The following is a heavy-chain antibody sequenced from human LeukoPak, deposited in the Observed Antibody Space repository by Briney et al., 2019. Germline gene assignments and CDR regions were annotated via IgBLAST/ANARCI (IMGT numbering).Heavy chain of an antibody. CDR3: ARAAGGYSSGWYVVDY. V-gene: IGHV1-69*06. CDR2: IIPIFGTA. D-gene: IGHD6-19*01. Sequence: ASVKVSCKASGGTFSSYAISWVRQAPGQGLEWMGGIIPIFGTANYAQKFQGRVTITADKSTSTACMELSSLRSEDTAVYYCARAAGGYSSGWYVVDYWGQGTLVTVSS. CDR1: GGTFSSYA. J-gene: IGHJ4*02.